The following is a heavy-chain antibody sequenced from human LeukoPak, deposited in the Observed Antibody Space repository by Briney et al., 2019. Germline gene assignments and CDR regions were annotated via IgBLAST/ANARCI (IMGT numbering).Heavy chain of an antibody. D-gene: IGHD2-15*01. J-gene: IGHJ5*02. CDR1: GGSISSSSYY. CDR3: ARHSAKLGYCSGGSCYSGYNWFDP. Sequence: SETLSLTCTVSGGSISSSSYYWSWIRQPPGKGLEWIGEINHSGSTNYNPSLKSRVTISVDTSKNQFSLKLSSVTAADTAVYYCARHSAKLGYCSGGSCYSGYNWFDPWGQGTLVTVSS. CDR2: INHSGST. V-gene: IGHV4-39*01.